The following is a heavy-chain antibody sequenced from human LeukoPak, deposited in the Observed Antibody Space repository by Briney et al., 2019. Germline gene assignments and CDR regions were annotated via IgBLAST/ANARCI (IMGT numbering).Heavy chain of an antibody. Sequence: SGTLSLACAVSGASISSDRWWNWVRQPPGKGLEWIGEIFRSGRANYNSSLKSRVTMSVDKSKSQFSLSLTSVTAADTAVYYCARGELGLGFDYWGQGTLVTVSS. D-gene: IGHD7-27*01. CDR1: GASISSDRW. V-gene: IGHV4-4*02. CDR3: ARGELGLGFDY. J-gene: IGHJ4*02. CDR2: IFRSGRA.